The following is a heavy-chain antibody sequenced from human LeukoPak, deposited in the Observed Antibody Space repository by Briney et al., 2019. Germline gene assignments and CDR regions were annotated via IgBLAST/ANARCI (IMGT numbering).Heavy chain of an antibody. Sequence: HSGGTLRLSCGASGFTFSRYGMSWVRQAPGKGLEWVSGITGSGGSTYYADSVKGRFTISRDNSKNTLYLQMNSLRAEDTAIYYCARDERLLSFLRWGRGTLVTVSS. D-gene: IGHD3-3*01. CDR2: ITGSGGST. V-gene: IGHV3-23*01. CDR1: GFTFSRYG. J-gene: IGHJ4*02. CDR3: ARDERLLSFLR.